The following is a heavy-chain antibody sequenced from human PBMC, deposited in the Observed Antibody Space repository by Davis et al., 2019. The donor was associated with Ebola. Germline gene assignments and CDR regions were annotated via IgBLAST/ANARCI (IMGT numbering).Heavy chain of an antibody. V-gene: IGHV3-30*01. CDR1: EFTFRDYP. CDR3: AIDADYGEYGWFDP. Sequence: PGGSLRLSCVASEFTFRDYPVNRVRQAPGKGLEWVSIISHDGSNRFYADSVKGRFTISRDNSKNTVYLQMNSLRPDDTATYYCAIDADYGEYGWFDPWGQGTLVTVSS. J-gene: IGHJ5*02. CDR2: ISHDGSNR. D-gene: IGHD4-17*01.